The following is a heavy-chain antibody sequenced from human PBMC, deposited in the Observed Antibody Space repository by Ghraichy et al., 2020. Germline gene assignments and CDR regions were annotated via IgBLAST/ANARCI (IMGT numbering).Heavy chain of an antibody. CDR3: ARGGDSSSSYYYYYGMDV. J-gene: IGHJ6*02. Sequence: GGSLRLSCAASGFTFSSYSMNWVRQAPGKGLEWVSYISSSSSTIYYADSVKGRFTISRDNAKNSLYLQMNSLRDEDTAVYYCARGGDSSSSYYYYYGMDVCGQGTTATVSS. V-gene: IGHV3-48*02. CDR1: GFTFSSYS. CDR2: ISSSSSTI. D-gene: IGHD6-6*01.